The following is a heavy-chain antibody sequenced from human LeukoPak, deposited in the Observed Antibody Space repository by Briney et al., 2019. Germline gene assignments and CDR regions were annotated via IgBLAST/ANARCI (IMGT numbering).Heavy chain of an antibody. V-gene: IGHV4-31*03. J-gene: IGHJ6*02. D-gene: IGHD5-18*01. CDR3: ARDGNSDYYYYYGMDV. Sequence: SETLSLTCTVSGGSISSGGYYWSCIRQHPGKGLEWIGYIYYSGSTYYNPSLKSRITISVDTSKNQFSLKLSSVTAADTAVYYCARDGNSDYYYYYGMDVWGQGTTVTVSS. CDR1: GGSISSGGYY. CDR2: IYYSGST.